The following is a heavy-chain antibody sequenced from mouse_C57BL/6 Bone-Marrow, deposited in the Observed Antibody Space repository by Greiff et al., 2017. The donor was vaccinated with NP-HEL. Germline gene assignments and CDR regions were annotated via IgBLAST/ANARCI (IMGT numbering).Heavy chain of an antibody. J-gene: IGHJ3*01. CDR1: GFNIKDDY. CDR2: IDPENGDT. V-gene: IGHV14-4*01. CDR3: TTPGTY. Sequence: VQLQQSGAELVRPGASVKLSCTASGFNIKDDYMHWVKQRPEQGLEWIGWIDPENGDTEYASKFQGKATITADTSSNPAYLQLSSLTSEDTAVYYCTTPGTYWGQGTLVTVSA.